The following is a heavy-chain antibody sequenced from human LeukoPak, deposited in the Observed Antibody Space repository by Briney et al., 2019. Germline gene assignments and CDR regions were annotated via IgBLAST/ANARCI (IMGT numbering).Heavy chain of an antibody. CDR2: ISTSDTI. CDR3: ARDEYFDY. V-gene: IGHV3-48*03. Sequence: PGGSLRLSCAASGFTFSSYEMNWVRQAPGKGLEWISFISTSDTIYYAGSVKGRFTISRDNAKNSLYLQMSSLRAEDTAVYYCARDEYFDYWGQGTLVTVSS. J-gene: IGHJ4*02. CDR1: GFTFSSYE.